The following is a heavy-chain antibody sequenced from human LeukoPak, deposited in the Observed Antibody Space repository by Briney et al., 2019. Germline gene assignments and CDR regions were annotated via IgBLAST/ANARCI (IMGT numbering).Heavy chain of an antibody. Sequence: SETLSLTCTVSGGSISSSSYYWGWIRQPPGKGLEWIGSIYYSGSTYYSPSLKSRVTISVDTSKNQFSLKLSSVTAADTAVYYCARDEYSGSYATGFDIWGQGTMVTVSS. CDR2: IYYSGST. V-gene: IGHV4-39*07. CDR3: ARDEYSGSYATGFDI. CDR1: GGSISSSSYY. D-gene: IGHD1-26*01. J-gene: IGHJ3*02.